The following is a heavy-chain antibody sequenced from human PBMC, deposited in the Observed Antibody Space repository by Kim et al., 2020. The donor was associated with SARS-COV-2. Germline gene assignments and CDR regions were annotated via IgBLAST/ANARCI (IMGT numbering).Heavy chain of an antibody. D-gene: IGHD6-19*01. CDR3: ARDGDLYSSGKDAFDI. CDR2: IKQDGNQK. CDR1: GFTFSSYW. V-gene: IGHV3-7*01. Sequence: GGSLRLSCAASGFTFSSYWMTWVRQAPGKGLEWVANIKQDGNQKYYVDSVMGRFTISRDNAKNSLYLQMNSLRAEDTAVYYCARDGDLYSSGKDAFDIWGQGTMVTVSS. J-gene: IGHJ3*02.